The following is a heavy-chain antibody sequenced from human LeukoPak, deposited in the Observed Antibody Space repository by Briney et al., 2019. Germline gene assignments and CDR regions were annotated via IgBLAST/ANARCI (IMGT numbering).Heavy chain of an antibody. Sequence: GGSLRLSCTTSGFTFSSYAMTWGRQAPGKGLECVSSVTGSSSNTYYADSVKGRFTISRDNSENTLYLQMNSLRAEDTAVYYCAEGVGVLRGFDPWGQGTLVTVSS. J-gene: IGHJ5*02. V-gene: IGHV3-23*01. D-gene: IGHD3-10*01. CDR1: GFTFSSYA. CDR3: AEGVGVLRGFDP. CDR2: VTGSSSNT.